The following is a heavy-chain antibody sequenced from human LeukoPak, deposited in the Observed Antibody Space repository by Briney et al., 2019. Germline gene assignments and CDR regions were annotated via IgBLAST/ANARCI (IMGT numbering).Heavy chain of an antibody. D-gene: IGHD3-9*01. CDR2: INHSGST. CDR1: GFTFSSYS. CDR3: ARHSTYYDILTGYFFRGSWDGFDY. J-gene: IGHJ4*02. V-gene: IGHV4-34*01. Sequence: GSLRLSCAASGFTFSSYSMNWVRQPPGKGLEWIGEINHSGSTNYNPSLKSRVTISVDTSKNQFSLKLSSVTAADTAVYYCARHSTYYDILTGYFFRGSWDGFDYWGQGTLVTVSS.